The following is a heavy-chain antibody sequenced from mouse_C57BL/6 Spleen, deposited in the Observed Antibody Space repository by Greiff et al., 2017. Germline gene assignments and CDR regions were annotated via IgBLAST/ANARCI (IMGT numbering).Heavy chain of an antibody. CDR1: GFNIKDDY. CDR2: IDPENGDT. D-gene: IGHD1-1*01. J-gene: IGHJ2*01. V-gene: IGHV14-4*01. CDR3: TFYYGSSLRYYFDY. Sequence: VQLQQSGAELVRPGASVKLSCTASGFNIKDDYMHWVKQRPELGLEWIGWIDPENGDTESASKFQGKATITADTSSNTAYLQLSSLTSEDTAVYYCTFYYGSSLRYYFDYWCQGTTLTVSS.